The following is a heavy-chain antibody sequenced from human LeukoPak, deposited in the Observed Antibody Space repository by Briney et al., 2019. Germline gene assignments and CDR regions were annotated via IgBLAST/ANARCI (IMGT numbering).Heavy chain of an antibody. J-gene: IGHJ6*02. D-gene: IGHD2-2*01. CDR3: ARGVIGVVVPAATSYYYYGMDV. CDR1: GGSISNYF. V-gene: IGHV4-59*08. Sequence: SETLSLTCSVSGGSISNYFWTWIRQPPGKGLEWIGYIYSSGSTYYNPSLKSRVTISVDTSKNQFSLKLSSVTAADTAVYYCARGVIGVVVPAATSYYYYGMDVWGQGTTVTVSS. CDR2: IYSSGST.